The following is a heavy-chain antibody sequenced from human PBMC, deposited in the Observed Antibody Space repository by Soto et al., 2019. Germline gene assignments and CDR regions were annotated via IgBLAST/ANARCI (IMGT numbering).Heavy chain of an antibody. J-gene: IGHJ4*02. D-gene: IGHD4-17*01. V-gene: IGHV3-74*01. Sequence: EVQLVESGGGLVQPGGSLRLSCAASGLTFSSYWMHWVRQAPGKGLVWVSRIKSAGSSTSYADSVKGRFTISRDNAKNTLYLQMNSLRAEDTAVYYCALSHTVTTDYWGQGTLVTVSS. CDR1: GLTFSSYW. CDR3: ALSHTVTTDY. CDR2: IKSAGSST.